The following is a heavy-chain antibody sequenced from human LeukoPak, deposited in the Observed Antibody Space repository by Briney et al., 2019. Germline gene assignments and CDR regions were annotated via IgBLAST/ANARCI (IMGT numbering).Heavy chain of an antibody. Sequence: PGGSLRLSCSASGFTFSMYAMHWVRQAPGNGLEYVSAISSNGGRTYYADSVKGRFTVSRDNSENSLYLQVSSLKTEDMCVYYCVKIRNGGFSGFDYWGQGTLVTVSS. D-gene: IGHD2-15*01. CDR3: VKIRNGGFSGFDY. V-gene: IGHV3-64D*09. J-gene: IGHJ4*02. CDR1: GFTFSMYA. CDR2: ISSNGGRT.